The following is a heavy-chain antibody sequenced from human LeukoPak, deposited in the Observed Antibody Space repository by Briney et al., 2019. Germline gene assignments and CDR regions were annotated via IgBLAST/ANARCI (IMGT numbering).Heavy chain of an antibody. J-gene: IGHJ4*02. D-gene: IGHD2-8*02. CDR1: GFTFSSYA. CDR3: ATYRQVLLPFES. CDR2: ISSSGGST. V-gene: IGHV3-23*01. Sequence: GGSLRLSCAASGFTFSSYAMSWVRQAPGKGLGWVSAISSSGGSTYYADSEKGRFTISRDNSKNTLYLQMNSLRAEDTAIYYCATYRQVLLPFESWGQGTLVTVSS.